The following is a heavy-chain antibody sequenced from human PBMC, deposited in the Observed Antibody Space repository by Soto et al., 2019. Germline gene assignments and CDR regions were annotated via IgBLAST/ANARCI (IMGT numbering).Heavy chain of an antibody. CDR1: GGSISSNF. CDR3: ALHPAPYSSSSAFDY. Sequence: SETLSLTCTVSGGSISSNFWSWIRQPPGKGLEWIGYIYYGANTNYNPSLKSRVTISLDTSQNQFSLKLSSVTAADTAVYYCALHPAPYSSSSAFDYWAQGTLVTVSS. V-gene: IGHV4-59*08. CDR2: IYYGANT. D-gene: IGHD6-6*01. J-gene: IGHJ4*02.